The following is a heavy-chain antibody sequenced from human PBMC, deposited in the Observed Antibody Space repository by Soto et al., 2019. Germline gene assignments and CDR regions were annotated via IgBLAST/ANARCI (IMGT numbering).Heavy chain of an antibody. V-gene: IGHV3-7*01. CDR3: AREVSVAGDH. Sequence: PGGSLRLSCAASGFTFSNNWMTWVRQAPGKGLEWVANIKQDGSEKYYVDSVKGRFTISRDNAKNSLYLQMNNLRVEDTAVYYCAREVSVAGDHWGQGTLVTVSS. CDR2: IKQDGSEK. D-gene: IGHD6-19*01. CDR1: GFTFSNNW. J-gene: IGHJ5*02.